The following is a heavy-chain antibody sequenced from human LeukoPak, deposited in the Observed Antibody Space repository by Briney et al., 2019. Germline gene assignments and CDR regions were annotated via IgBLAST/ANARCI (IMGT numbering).Heavy chain of an antibody. V-gene: IGHV3-7*01. CDR1: GFTVSSYR. Sequence: GGSLRLSCAVSGFTVSSYRMTWVRQAPGKGLEWVASIKEDGNEKNYMDSVKGRFTISTDNAKNSLYLEMNNLRVEDTAVYYCARGGQLGMQQLILDYWGQGTLVTVSS. CDR3: ARGGQLGMQQLILDY. D-gene: IGHD6-13*01. J-gene: IGHJ4*02. CDR2: IKEDGNEK.